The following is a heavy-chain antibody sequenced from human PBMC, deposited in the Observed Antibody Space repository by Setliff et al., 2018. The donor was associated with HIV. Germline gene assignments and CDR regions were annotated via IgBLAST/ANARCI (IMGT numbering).Heavy chain of an antibody. D-gene: IGHD5-12*01. J-gene: IGHJ3*01. CDR3: ARSGDSTITKGAFDL. CDR2: INHSGST. CDR1: HYAVNSEYY. V-gene: IGHV4-38-2*01. Sequence: PSETLSLTCSVSHYAVNSEYYWGWIRQPPGKGLEWIGEINHSGSTNYNMSLWSRVTISLDASRNQFSLELISVTAADTAIYYCARSGDSTITKGAFDLWGQGTKVTVS.